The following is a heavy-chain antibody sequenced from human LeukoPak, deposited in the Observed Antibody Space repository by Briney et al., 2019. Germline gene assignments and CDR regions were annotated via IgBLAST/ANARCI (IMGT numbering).Heavy chain of an antibody. Sequence: PSQTLSLTCAVSGGSISSGGYSWSWIRQPPGTGLEWIGEINHSGSTNYNPSLKSRVTISVDTSKNQFSLKLSSVTAADTAVYYCARRPLGIVGALNNWLDPWGQGTLVTVSS. CDR2: INHSGST. J-gene: IGHJ5*02. CDR3: ARRPLGIVGALNNWLDP. V-gene: IGHV4-30-2*01. D-gene: IGHD1-26*01. CDR1: GGSISSGGYS.